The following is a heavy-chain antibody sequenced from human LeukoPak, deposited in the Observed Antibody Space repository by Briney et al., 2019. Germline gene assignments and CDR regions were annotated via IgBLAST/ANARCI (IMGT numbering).Heavy chain of an antibody. D-gene: IGHD3-10*01. CDR3: VRESRTDYYGGF. CDR1: GFNFSNAW. Sequence: PGGSLRLSCAASGFNFSNAWMSWVRQAPGKGLVWVSRIKSDGSSTSYADSVKGRFTMSRDNAKNTLYLQMNSLRAEDTAVYYCVRESRTDYYGGFWGQGTLVTVSS. J-gene: IGHJ4*02. V-gene: IGHV3-74*01. CDR2: IKSDGSST.